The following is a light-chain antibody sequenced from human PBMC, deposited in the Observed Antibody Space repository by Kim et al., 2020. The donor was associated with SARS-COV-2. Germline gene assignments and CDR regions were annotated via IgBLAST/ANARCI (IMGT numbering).Light chain of an antibody. CDR3: MQRLEFPWT. CDR1: PSLFGSDDGNTY. Sequence: AFISCRSSPSLFGSDDGNTYLYWFLQKPGQTPQLLIYMLSYRASGVPDRFSGSGSGTDFTLKISRVEAEDVGVYYCMQRLEFPWTFGQGTKVDIK. CDR2: MLS. V-gene: IGKV2-40*01. J-gene: IGKJ1*01.